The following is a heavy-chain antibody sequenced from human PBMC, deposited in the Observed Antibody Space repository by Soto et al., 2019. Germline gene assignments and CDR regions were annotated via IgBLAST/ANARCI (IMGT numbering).Heavy chain of an antibody. Sequence: QVQLVESGGGLVNPGGSLRLSCAASGFTLSDYYMSWIRQAPGKGLEWVSKISSSGSTIHYADSVKGRFTMSRDNAKNSMHLQMNSLRAEDTAVYYCARDRSNNGVCQCFDYWGQGALVTVSS. CDR1: GFTLSDYY. CDR2: ISSSGSTI. D-gene: IGHD2-8*01. J-gene: IGHJ4*02. V-gene: IGHV3-11*01. CDR3: ARDRSNNGVCQCFDY.